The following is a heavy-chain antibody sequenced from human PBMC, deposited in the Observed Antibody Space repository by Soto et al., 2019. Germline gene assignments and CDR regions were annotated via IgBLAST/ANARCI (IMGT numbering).Heavy chain of an antibody. V-gene: IGHV1-69*01. D-gene: IGHD3-22*01. CDR2: IIPIFGTA. CDR1: GGTFSSYA. CDR3: ASNYYDSSPPHYYYYGMDV. Sequence: VQLVQSGAEVKKPGSSVKVSCKASGGTFSSYAISWVRQAPGQGLEWMGGIIPIFGTANYAQKFQGRVTITADESTSTAYMELSSLRSEDTAVYYCASNYYDSSPPHYYYYGMDVWGQGTTVTVSS. J-gene: IGHJ6*02.